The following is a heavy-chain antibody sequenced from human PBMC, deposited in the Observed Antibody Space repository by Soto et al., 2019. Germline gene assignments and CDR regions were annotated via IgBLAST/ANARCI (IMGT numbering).Heavy chain of an antibody. CDR2: IWNDGSKK. CDR1: GFSFSSYG. V-gene: IGHV3-33*01. J-gene: IGHJ2*01. CDR3: AREAPFWHFDL. Sequence: QVQLVESGGGVVQPGRSLRLSCAASGFSFSSYGMHWARQSPGKGLEWVAVIWNDGSKKYYVDSVKGRFTISRDNSTNTLYLQMNSLRAEDTAVYYCAREAPFWHFDLWGRGTLVTVSA.